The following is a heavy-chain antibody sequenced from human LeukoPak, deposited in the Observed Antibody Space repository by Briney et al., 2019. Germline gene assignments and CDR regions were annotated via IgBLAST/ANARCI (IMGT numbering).Heavy chain of an antibody. CDR3: AKDIDGSGSYLDY. Sequence: GGSLRLSCAASGFTFSSYSMNWVRQAPGKGLEWVSSISSSSSYIYYADSVKGRFTISRDNAKNSLYLQMNSLRAEDTALYYCAKDIDGSGSYLDYWGQGTLVTVSS. CDR1: GFTFSSYS. CDR2: ISSSSSYI. V-gene: IGHV3-21*04. J-gene: IGHJ4*02. D-gene: IGHD3-10*01.